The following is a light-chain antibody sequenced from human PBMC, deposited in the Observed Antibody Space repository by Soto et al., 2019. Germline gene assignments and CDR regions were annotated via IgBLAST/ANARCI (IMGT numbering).Light chain of an antibody. CDR2: DDN. Sequence: SYELAQPPSVSVAPGQTARITCEGNNIGSESVHWHQQRPGQAPVLVVYDDNDRPSGIPERFSGSNSGNTATLTISRVEAGDEADYYCQVWDSSSDHYVFGTGTKVTVL. V-gene: IGLV3-21*02. J-gene: IGLJ1*01. CDR1: NIGSES. CDR3: QVWDSSSDHYV.